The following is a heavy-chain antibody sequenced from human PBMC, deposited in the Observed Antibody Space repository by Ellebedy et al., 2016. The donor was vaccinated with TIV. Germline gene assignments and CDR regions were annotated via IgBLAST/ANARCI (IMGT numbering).Heavy chain of an antibody. V-gene: IGHV4-34*01. CDR1: GGSFSGYY. J-gene: IGHJ5*02. CDR3: ARSPRLIVVVPAAMFWFDP. CDR2: INHSGST. D-gene: IGHD2-2*01. Sequence: SETLSLTXAVYGGSFSGYYWSWIRQPPGKGLEWIGEINHSGSTNYNPSLKSRVTISVDTSKNQFSLKLSSVTAADTAVYYCARSPRLIVVVPAAMFWFDPWGQGTLVTVSS.